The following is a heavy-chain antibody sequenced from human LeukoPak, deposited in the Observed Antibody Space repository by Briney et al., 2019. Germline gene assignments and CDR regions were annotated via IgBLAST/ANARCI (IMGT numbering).Heavy chain of an antibody. D-gene: IGHD1-20*01. J-gene: IGHJ4*02. V-gene: IGHV3-11*04. CDR2: ISSSGSTM. Sequence: GGSLRLSCAASGFTFSDYYMSWIRQAPGKGLEWVSYISSSGSTMYYADSVKGRFTISRDNAKNSLYLQMNSLRAEDTAVYYCASRRYNWNDELYWGQGTLVTVSS. CDR3: ASRRYNWNDELY. CDR1: GFTFSDYY.